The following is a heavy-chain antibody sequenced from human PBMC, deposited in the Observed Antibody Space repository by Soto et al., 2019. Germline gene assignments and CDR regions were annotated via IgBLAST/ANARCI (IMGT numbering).Heavy chain of an antibody. J-gene: IGHJ4*02. CDR2: ISYGGGTT. V-gene: IGHV3-23*01. CDR3: AKNPGYYYDSTGYHFDY. Sequence: XGSLRLSCAASEFTFSNYAMSWVRQAPGKGLEWVSAISYGGGTTYYADSVKGRFTISRDNFKNTLYLQMNSLRAEDTAVYYCAKNPGYYYDSTGYHFDYWGQGTLVTVSS. D-gene: IGHD3-22*01. CDR1: EFTFSNYA.